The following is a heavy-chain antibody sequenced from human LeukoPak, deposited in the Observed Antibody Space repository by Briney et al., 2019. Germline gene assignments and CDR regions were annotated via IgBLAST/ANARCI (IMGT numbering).Heavy chain of an antibody. V-gene: IGHV1-8*01. CDR3: ARGPTGWESYGMDV. CDR1: GYTFTSYD. CDR2: MNPNSGNT. D-gene: IGHD1-26*01. Sequence: ASVKVSCKASGYTFTSYDINWVRQATGQGLEWMGWMNPNSGNTGYAQKFQGRVTMTRNTSISTAYMELSSLRSEDTAVYYCARGPTGWESYGMDVWGQGTTVTVSS. J-gene: IGHJ6*02.